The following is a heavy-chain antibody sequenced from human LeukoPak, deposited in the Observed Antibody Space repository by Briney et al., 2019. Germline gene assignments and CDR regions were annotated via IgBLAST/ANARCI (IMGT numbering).Heavy chain of an antibody. CDR2: TNHSGST. V-gene: IGHV4-34*01. Sequence: SETLSLTCAVYGGSFSGYYWSWIRQPPGKGLEWIGETNHSGSTNYNPSLKSRVTISVDTSKNQFSLKLSSVTAADTAVYYCARGRIVVVVSVAFDIWGQGTMVTVSS. CDR1: GGSFSGYY. CDR3: ARGRIVVVVSVAFDI. J-gene: IGHJ3*02. D-gene: IGHD2-15*01.